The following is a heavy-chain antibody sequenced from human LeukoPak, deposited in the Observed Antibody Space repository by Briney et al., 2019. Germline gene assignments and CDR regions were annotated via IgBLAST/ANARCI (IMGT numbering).Heavy chain of an antibody. J-gene: IGHJ4*02. CDR3: ARGGYCSGGSCYLDY. CDR2: MNPNSGNT. Sequence: ASVKVSCKASGYTFTGYYMHWVRQATGQGLEWMGWMNPNSGNTGYAQKFQGRVTMTRNTSISTAYMELSSLRSEDTAVYYCARGGYCSGGSCYLDYWGQGTLVTVSS. V-gene: IGHV1-8*02. D-gene: IGHD2-15*01. CDR1: GYTFTGYY.